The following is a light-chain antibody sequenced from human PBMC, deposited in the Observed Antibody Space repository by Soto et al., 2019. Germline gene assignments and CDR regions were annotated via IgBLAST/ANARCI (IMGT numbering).Light chain of an antibody. V-gene: IGKV3D-20*02. J-gene: IGKJ1*01. CDR2: GAS. Sequence: EIVLTQSPGTLSWSPGERATLSCRASQSVSSSFLAWYQQKPGQAPRLLIYGASGRATGIPDRFSGGGSGTDFTLTISSLEPEDFAVYYCQQRSNWPPTFGQGTKVDIK. CDR3: QQRSNWPPT. CDR1: QSVSSSF.